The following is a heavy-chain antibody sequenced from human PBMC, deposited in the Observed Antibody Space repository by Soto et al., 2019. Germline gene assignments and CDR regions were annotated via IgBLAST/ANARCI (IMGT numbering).Heavy chain of an antibody. V-gene: IGHV3-23*01. CDR1: GFTFSSYA. CDR3: AKDLLVVVAARRNDY. D-gene: IGHD2-15*01. CDR2: ISGSGGST. Sequence: GGSLRLSCAASGFTFSSYAMSWVRQAPGKGLEWVSAISGSGGSTYYADSVKGRFTISRDNSKNTLYLQMNSLRAEDTAVYYGAKDLLVVVAARRNDYWGQGTLVTVSS. J-gene: IGHJ4*02.